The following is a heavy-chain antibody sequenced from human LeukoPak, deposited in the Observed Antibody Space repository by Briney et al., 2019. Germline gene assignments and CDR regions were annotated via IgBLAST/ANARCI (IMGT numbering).Heavy chain of an antibody. CDR1: GGSFSGYY. CDR3: ARYRNSSSWYNWFDP. V-gene: IGHV4-34*01. D-gene: IGHD6-13*01. J-gene: IGHJ5*02. CDR2: INHSGST. Sequence: SETLSLTCAVYGGSFSGYYWSWIRQPPGKGLEWIGEINHSGSTNYNPSLKSRVTISVDTSKNQFSLKLSSVTAADTAVYYCARYRNSSSWYNWFDPWGQGTLVTFAS.